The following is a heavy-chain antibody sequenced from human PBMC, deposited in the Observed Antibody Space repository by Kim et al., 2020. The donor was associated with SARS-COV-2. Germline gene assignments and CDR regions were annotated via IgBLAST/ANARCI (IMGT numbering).Heavy chain of an antibody. Sequence: GGSLRLSCAASGFTFSSYSMNWVRQAPGKGLEWVSSISSSSSYIYYADSVKGRFTISRDNAKNSLYLQMNSLRAEDTAVYYCARDMTFRNTAMVTSSAPDYWGQGTLVTVSS. CDR2: ISSSSSYI. V-gene: IGHV3-21*01. D-gene: IGHD5-18*01. CDR3: ARDMTFRNTAMVTSSAPDY. J-gene: IGHJ4*02. CDR1: GFTFSSYS.